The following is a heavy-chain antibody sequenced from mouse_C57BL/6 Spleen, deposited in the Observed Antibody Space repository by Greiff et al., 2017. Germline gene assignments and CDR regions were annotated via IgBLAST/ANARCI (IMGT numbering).Heavy chain of an antibody. V-gene: IGHV14-2*01. CDR3: ASRGGSSPHWYFDV. D-gene: IGHD1-1*01. Sequence: EVQLQQSGAELVKPGASVKLSCTASGFNIKDYYMHWVKQRTEQGLEWIGRIDPEDGETKYAPKFKGKATITADTSSNTAYLQHSSLTSEDTAVYYCASRGGSSPHWYFDVWGTGTTVTVSS. J-gene: IGHJ1*03. CDR1: GFNIKDYY. CDR2: IDPEDGET.